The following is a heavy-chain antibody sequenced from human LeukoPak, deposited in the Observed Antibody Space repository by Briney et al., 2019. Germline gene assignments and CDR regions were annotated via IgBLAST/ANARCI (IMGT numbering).Heavy chain of an antibody. V-gene: IGHV3-48*04. J-gene: IGHJ4*02. CDR2: ISSSSSTI. D-gene: IGHD3-22*01. CDR3: ARRFADAEYYDSSGYYDY. CDR1: GFTLSSYS. Sequence: HSGGSLRLSCAASGFTLSSYSMNWVRQAPGKGLEWVSYISSSSSTIYYADSVKGRFTISRDNAKNSLYLQMNSLRAEDTAVYYCARRFADAEYYDSSGYYDYWGQGTLVTASS.